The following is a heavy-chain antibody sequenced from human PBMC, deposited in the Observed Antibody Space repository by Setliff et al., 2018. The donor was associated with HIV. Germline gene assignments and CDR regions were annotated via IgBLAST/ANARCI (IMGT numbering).Heavy chain of an antibody. CDR3: ATAYMKAPSRDSSGWYYFAY. D-gene: IGHD6-19*01. Sequence: ASVKVSCKTSGYTFTSYVINWVRQAPGQGLEWMGWINTNAGNPTYAQGFTGRFVFPLDTSVSTAYLQISSLQAEDSAVYYCATAYMKAPSRDSSGWYYFAYWGQGTLVTVSS. J-gene: IGHJ4*02. CDR2: INTNAGNP. V-gene: IGHV7-4-1*02. CDR1: GYTFTSYV.